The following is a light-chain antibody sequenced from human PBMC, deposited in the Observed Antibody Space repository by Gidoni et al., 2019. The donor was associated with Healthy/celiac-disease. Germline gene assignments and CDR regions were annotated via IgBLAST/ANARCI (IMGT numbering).Light chain of an antibody. CDR2: WAS. J-gene: IGKJ4*01. CDR3: QHYYSIPLT. V-gene: IGKV4-1*01. Sequence: DIVMTQSPDSLPVSLGERATINCKSSQSVLYRPNGRNFLAWYQQKPGHPPKLLISWASSRESGVSDRFSGSGSGTDFTLTINNVQAEDVAVYFCQHYYSIPLTFXGXTKVEIK. CDR1: QSVLYRPNGRNF.